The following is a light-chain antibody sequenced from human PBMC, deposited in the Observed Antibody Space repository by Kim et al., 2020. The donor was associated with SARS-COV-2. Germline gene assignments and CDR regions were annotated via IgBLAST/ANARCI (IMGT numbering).Light chain of an antibody. CDR3: QQYDTSWT. Sequence: SAAVGEGVTITCRTSRSITGWVAWYQQKPGRAPKLLIYEATTLQSGVPSRFSGSGSGTEFTLTISSLQPDDFATYYCQQYDTSWTFGQGTKVDIK. CDR1: RSITGW. CDR2: EAT. J-gene: IGKJ1*01. V-gene: IGKV1-5*03.